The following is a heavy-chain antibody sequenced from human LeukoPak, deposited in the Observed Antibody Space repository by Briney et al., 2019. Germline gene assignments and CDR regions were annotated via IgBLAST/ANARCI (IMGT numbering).Heavy chain of an antibody. Sequence: SETLSLTCTVSGGSVSSSSYHWSWIRQPPGKGLEWIGYIYYSGSTNYNPSLKSRVTISVDTSTNQFSLKLSSVTAADTAVYYCARVDFVVVPAAMYWFDPWGQGTLVTVSS. CDR3: ARVDFVVVPAAMYWFDP. CDR2: IYYSGST. V-gene: IGHV4-61*01. D-gene: IGHD2-2*01. CDR1: GGSVSSSSYH. J-gene: IGHJ5*02.